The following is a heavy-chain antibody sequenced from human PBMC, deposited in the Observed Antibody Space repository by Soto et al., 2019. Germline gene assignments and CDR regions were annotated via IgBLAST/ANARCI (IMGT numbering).Heavy chain of an antibody. CDR1: GGSFSGYY. CDR2: INHSGST. Sequence: SETLSLTCAVYGGSFSGYYWSWIRQPPGKGLEWIGEINHSGSTNYNPSLKSRVTISVDTSKNQFSLKLSSVTAADTAVYYCASGGPARGASDIVVVPAAVSNWFDPWGQGTLVTVSS. J-gene: IGHJ5*02. D-gene: IGHD2-2*01. CDR3: ASGGPARGASDIVVVPAAVSNWFDP. V-gene: IGHV4-34*01.